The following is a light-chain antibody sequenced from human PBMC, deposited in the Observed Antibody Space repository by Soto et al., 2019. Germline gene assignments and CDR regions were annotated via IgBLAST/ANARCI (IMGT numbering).Light chain of an antibody. CDR3: SSYTSSTTPYV. V-gene: IGLV2-14*03. Sequence: QSVLTQPASVSGSPGQSITISCTGTSSDVGGYNFVSWYQRHPDRAPKPIIYDVTDRPSGVSNRFSGSKSGNTASLTISGLQAEDEADYYCSSYTSSTTPYVFGTGTKLTVL. CDR2: DVT. J-gene: IGLJ1*01. CDR1: SSDVGGYNF.